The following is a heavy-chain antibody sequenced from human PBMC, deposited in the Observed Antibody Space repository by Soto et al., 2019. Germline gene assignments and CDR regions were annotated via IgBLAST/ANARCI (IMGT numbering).Heavy chain of an antibody. CDR3: ARAGGDCD. V-gene: IGHV3-21*01. D-gene: IGHD2-21*02. CDR1: GFTFSSYS. Sequence: EVQLVESGGCLVKPGGSLRLSCAASGFTFSSYSMIWVRQAPGKGLEWVSSISSSSSYIYYADSLKGRFTISRDDAKNSLYLQMNSLRAEDTAVYYCARAGGDCDWGQGNLVTVSS. J-gene: IGHJ4*02. CDR2: ISSSSSYI.